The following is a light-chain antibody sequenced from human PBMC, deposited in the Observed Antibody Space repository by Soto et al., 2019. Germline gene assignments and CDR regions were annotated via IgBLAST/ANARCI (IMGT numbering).Light chain of an antibody. Sequence: EIVMTQSPGTLSLSPGERATLSCRASQSVASSYLAWYQQKPGQTPRLLIYGTSSRATGIPDRFSGSGSGTEFTLTISRLEPEDFAVYYCQHYGASRFTFGPGTKVHNK. CDR2: GTS. V-gene: IGKV3-20*01. CDR1: QSVASSY. CDR3: QHYGASRFT. J-gene: IGKJ3*01.